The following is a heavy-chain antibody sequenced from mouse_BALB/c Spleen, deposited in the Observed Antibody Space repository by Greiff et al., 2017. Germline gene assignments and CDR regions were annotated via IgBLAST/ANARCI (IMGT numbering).Heavy chain of an antibody. CDR2: ISYSGST. J-gene: IGHJ3*01. V-gene: IGHV3-2*02. D-gene: IGHD2-4*01. Sequence: EVKLEESGPGLVKPSQSLSLTCTVTGYSITSDYAWNWIRQFPGNKLEWMGYISYSGSTSYNPSLKSRISITRDTSKNQFFLQLNSVTTEDTATYYCASGMITDWFAYWGQGTLVTVSA. CDR1: GYSITSDYA. CDR3: ASGMITDWFAY.